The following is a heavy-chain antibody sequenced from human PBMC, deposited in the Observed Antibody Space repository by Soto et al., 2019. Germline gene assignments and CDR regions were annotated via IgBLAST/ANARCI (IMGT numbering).Heavy chain of an antibody. Sequence: SQTLSLTCAVYGGSFSGYYWSWIRQPPGKGLEWIGEINHSGSTNYNPSLKSRVTISVDTSKNQFSLKLSSVTAADTAVYYCAREDYDFWSGYWYFDYWGQGTLVTVSS. CDR1: GGSFSGYY. CDR2: INHSGST. V-gene: IGHV4-34*01. D-gene: IGHD3-3*01. CDR3: AREDYDFWSGYWYFDY. J-gene: IGHJ4*02.